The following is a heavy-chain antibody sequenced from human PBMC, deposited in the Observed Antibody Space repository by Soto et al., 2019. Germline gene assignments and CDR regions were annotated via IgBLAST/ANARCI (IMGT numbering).Heavy chain of an antibody. Sequence: SETLSLTCTVSGGSISSYYWSWIRQPPGKGLEWIGYIYYSGSTNYNPSLKSRVTISVDTSKNQFSLKLSSVTAADTAVYYCARSLNVDTVSGQRERREYYYYYMDVWGKGTTVTVSS. V-gene: IGHV4-59*08. J-gene: IGHJ6*03. D-gene: IGHD5-18*01. CDR2: IYYSGST. CDR3: ARSLNVDTVSGQRERREYYYYYMDV. CDR1: GGSISSYY.